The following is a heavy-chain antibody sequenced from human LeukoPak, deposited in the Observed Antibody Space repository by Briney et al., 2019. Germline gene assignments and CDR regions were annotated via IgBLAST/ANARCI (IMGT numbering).Heavy chain of an antibody. V-gene: IGHV3-21*01. Sequence: GGSLRLSCAASGFTFSSYSMNWVRQAPGKGLEWVSSISSSSSYIYYADSVKGRFTISRDNAKNSLYLQMNSLRAEDTAVYYCARDSGSYYDSSGYCGDAFDIWGQGTMVTVSS. J-gene: IGHJ3*02. CDR3: ARDSGSYYDSSGYCGDAFDI. CDR2: ISSSSSYI. D-gene: IGHD3-22*01. CDR1: GFTFSSYS.